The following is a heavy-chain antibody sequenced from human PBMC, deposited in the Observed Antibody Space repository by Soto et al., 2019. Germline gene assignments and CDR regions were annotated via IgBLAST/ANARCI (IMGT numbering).Heavy chain of an antibody. CDR2: IYYSGST. CDR1: NGVIRGDY. D-gene: IGHD3-10*01. V-gene: IGHV4-59*07. CDR3: ARTSGDY. J-gene: IGHJ4*02. Sequence: PSCSLSHTGTLANGVIRGDYRSWNRKPPGKGLEWIGYIYYSGSTNYNPSLKSRVTISVDTSKNQFSLKLSSVTAADTAVYYCARTSGDYWGQGTLVTVSS.